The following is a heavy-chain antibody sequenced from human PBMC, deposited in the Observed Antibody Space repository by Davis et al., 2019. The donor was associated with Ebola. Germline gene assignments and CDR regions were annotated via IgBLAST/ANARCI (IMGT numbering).Heavy chain of an antibody. CDR2: ISGSGGST. Sequence: GESLKISCAASGFTFSSYAMSWVRQAPGKGLEWVSAISGSGGSTYYADSVKGRFTISRDNSKNTLYLQMNSLRAEDTAVYYCAKDHYAAIVVVVAATPDYWGQGTLVTVSS. D-gene: IGHD2-15*01. CDR1: GFTFSSYA. V-gene: IGHV3-23*01. J-gene: IGHJ4*02. CDR3: AKDHYAAIVVVVAATPDY.